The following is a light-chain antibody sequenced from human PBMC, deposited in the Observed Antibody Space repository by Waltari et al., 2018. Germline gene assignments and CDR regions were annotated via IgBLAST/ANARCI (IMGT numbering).Light chain of an antibody. CDR2: GAS. CDR1: QSISSN. CDR3: QHYNNWPPLT. J-gene: IGKJ4*01. V-gene: IGKV3-15*01. Sequence: EIVMTQSPATLSVSPGERAPLSCRASQSISSNLAWYQQRPGQAPRLLLYGASTRASDIPDRFSGRGSGTDFTLTISSLQSEDFAVYYCQHYNNWPPLTFGGGTKVDVK.